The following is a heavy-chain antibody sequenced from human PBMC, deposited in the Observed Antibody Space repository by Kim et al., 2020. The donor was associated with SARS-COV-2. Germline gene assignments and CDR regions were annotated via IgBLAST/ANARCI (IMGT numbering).Heavy chain of an antibody. J-gene: IGHJ4*02. CDR1: GFTFSSYA. D-gene: IGHD3-10*01. Sequence: GGSLRLSCEASGFTFSSYAMSWVRQAPGKGLEWVSAISGSGGSTYYADSVKGRFTISRDNSKNTLYLQMNSLRAEDTAVYYCAKPQMGGSEFYYYGSGSYDYWGQGTLVTVSS. CDR2: ISGSGGST. V-gene: IGHV3-23*01. CDR3: AKPQMGGSEFYYYGSGSYDY.